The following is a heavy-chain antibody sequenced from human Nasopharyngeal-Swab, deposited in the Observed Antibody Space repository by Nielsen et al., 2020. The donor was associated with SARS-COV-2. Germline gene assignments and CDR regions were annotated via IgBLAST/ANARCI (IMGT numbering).Heavy chain of an antibody. J-gene: IGHJ6*02. D-gene: IGHD3-22*01. CDR2: ISGSGGST. CDR3: AKDLVAVITPNGMDV. V-gene: IGHV3-23*01. Sequence: VRQAPGKGLEWVSAISGSGGSTYYADSVKGRFTISRDNSKNTLYLQMNSLRAEDTAVYYCAKDLVAVITPNGMDVWGQGTTVTVSS.